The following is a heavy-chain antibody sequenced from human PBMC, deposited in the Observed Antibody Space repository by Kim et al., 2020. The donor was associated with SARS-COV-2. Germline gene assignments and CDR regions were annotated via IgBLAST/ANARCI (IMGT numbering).Heavy chain of an antibody. J-gene: IGHJ4*01. V-gene: IGHV3-23*01. CDR3: TKKDYNSGIY. CDR1: GFTFNKYA. Sequence: GGSLRLSCAASGFTFNKYAMSWVRQAPGKGLAWVSAITDSGTGTYYADSVKGRFTISKDNSNNKLYLQMNSLRAEDTAVYYCTKKDYNSGIYWGKGTLVT. D-gene: IGHD6-19*01. CDR2: ITDSGTGT.